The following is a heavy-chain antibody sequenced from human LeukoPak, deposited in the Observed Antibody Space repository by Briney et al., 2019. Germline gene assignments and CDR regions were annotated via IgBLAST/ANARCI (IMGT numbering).Heavy chain of an antibody. V-gene: IGHV3-30*04. J-gene: IGHJ6*04. CDR3: ARSYYDILTGFVDV. Sequence: GRSLRLSCAASGFTFSSYAMHWVRQAPGKGLEWVAVISYDGSNKYYAGSVKGRFTISRDNSKNTLYLQMNSLRAEDTAVYYCARSYYDILTGFVDVWGKGTTVTVSS. CDR1: GFTFSSYA. D-gene: IGHD3-9*01. CDR2: ISYDGSNK.